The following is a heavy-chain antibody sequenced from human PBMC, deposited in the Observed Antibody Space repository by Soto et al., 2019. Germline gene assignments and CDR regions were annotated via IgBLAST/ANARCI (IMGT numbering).Heavy chain of an antibody. CDR2: IIPILGIA. D-gene: IGHD2-2*02. CDR3: ASPYCSSTSCYNYYGMDV. Sequence: QVQLVQSGAEVKKPGSSVKVSCKASGGTFSSYTIGWVRQAPGQGLEWMGRIIPILGIANYAQKFQGRVTITADKSTSTAYMELSSLRSEDTAVYYCASPYCSSTSCYNYYGMDVWGQGTTVTVSS. CDR1: GGTFSSYT. J-gene: IGHJ6*02. V-gene: IGHV1-69*02.